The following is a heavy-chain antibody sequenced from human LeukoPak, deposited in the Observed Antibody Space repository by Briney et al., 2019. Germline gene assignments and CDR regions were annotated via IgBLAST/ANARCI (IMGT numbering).Heavy chain of an antibody. CDR2: VKQDGSEK. V-gene: IGHV3-7*05. D-gene: IGHD1-1*01. Sequence: PGGSLRLSCAASGFTFSSYWMSWVRQAPEKGLQWVANVKQDGSEKYYVDSVKGRFTISRDNAKNSLYLQMNSLRAEDTAVYYCTRDRSGQDWGQGTLVTVSS. J-gene: IGHJ4*02. CDR1: GFTFSSYW. CDR3: TRDRSGQD.